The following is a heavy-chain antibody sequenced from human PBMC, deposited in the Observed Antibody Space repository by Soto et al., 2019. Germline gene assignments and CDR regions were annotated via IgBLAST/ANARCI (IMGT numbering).Heavy chain of an antibody. Sequence: GGSLRLSCAASGFSFSSYGMHWVRQAPGKGLEWVAVIWHDGSNKYYGDSVKGRFTISIDNSKNTLYLQMNSLRSEDTAVFYSARNYDSGGYSPDNWGQGTLVTVSS. D-gene: IGHD3-22*01. V-gene: IGHV3-33*01. J-gene: IGHJ4*02. CDR1: GFSFSSYG. CDR3: ARNYDSGGYSPDN. CDR2: IWHDGSNK.